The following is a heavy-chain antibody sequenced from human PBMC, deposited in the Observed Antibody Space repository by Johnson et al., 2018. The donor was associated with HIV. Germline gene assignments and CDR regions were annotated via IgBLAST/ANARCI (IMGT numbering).Heavy chain of an antibody. J-gene: IGHJ3*02. D-gene: IGHD1-26*01. CDR1: GFTVSSNY. CDR3: ARVEHSSGSYLAAFDI. CDR2: IYSGGST. V-gene: IGHV3-66*02. Sequence: VQLVESGGGLVQPGGSLRLSCAASGFTVSSNYMSWVRQAPGKGLEWVSVIYSGGSTYYADSVKGRFTISRDNSKNTLYLQMNSLRAEDTAVYYCARVEHSSGSYLAAFDIWGQRTMVTVSS.